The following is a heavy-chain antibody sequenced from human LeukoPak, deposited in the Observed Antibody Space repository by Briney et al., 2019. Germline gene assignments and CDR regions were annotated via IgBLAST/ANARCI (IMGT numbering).Heavy chain of an antibody. J-gene: IGHJ4*02. Sequence: SETLSLTCTVSGGSISSSNWWSWVRQPPGKGLEWIGEIYHSGSTNYNPSLKSRVTISVDKSKNQFSLKLSSVTAADTAVYYCARATYDSSGRFDYWGQGTLVTVSS. V-gene: IGHV4-4*02. CDR1: GGSISSSNW. CDR3: ARATYDSSGRFDY. CDR2: IYHSGST. D-gene: IGHD3-22*01.